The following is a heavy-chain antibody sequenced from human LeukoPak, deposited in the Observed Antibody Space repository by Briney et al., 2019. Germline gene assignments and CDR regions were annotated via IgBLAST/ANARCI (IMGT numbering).Heavy chain of an antibody. J-gene: IGHJ6*02. CDR3: ARICPPYSGYECYYYGMDV. D-gene: IGHD5-12*01. Sequence: PSETLSLTCTVSGGSISSSSYYWGWIRQPPGKGLEWIGSIYYSGSTYYNPSLKSRVTISVDTSKNQFSLKLSSVTAADTAVYYCARICPPYSGYECYYYGMDVWGQGTTVTVSS. V-gene: IGHV4-39*01. CDR1: GGSISSSSYY. CDR2: IYYSGST.